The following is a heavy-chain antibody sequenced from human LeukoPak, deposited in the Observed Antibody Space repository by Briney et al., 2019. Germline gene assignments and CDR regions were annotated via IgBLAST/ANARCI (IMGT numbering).Heavy chain of an antibody. CDR3: ATQDSGWYPFDY. CDR1: GYTLTELS. D-gene: IGHD6-19*01. CDR2: FDPEDGET. J-gene: IGHJ4*02. Sequence: ASVKVSCKVSGYTLTELSMHWVRQAPGKGLEWMGGFDPEDGETIYAQKFQGRVTMTEDTSTDTAYMELSSLRSEDTAVYYCATQDSGWYPFDYWGQGTLVTVSS. V-gene: IGHV1-24*01.